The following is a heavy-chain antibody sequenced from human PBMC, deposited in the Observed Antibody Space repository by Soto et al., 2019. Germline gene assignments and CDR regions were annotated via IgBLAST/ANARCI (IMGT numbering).Heavy chain of an antibody. D-gene: IGHD5-12*01. J-gene: IGHJ4*02. Sequence: QLQLQESGPGLVKPSETLSLTCTVSGGSIGSSSYYWGWIRQPPGQGLECIGTIYHSGGTYYNPSLKSRVTISVDTSKALFSLKLSSVTAADPAVYSCARTGSDYDFAYWGQGTLVTVSS. CDR2: IYHSGGT. CDR3: ARTGSDYDFAY. CDR1: GGSIGSSSYY. V-gene: IGHV4-39*01.